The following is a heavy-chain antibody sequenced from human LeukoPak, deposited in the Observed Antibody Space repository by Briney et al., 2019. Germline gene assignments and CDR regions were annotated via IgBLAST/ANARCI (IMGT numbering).Heavy chain of an antibody. CDR1: GYTLTELS. D-gene: IGHD3-9*01. CDR3: ATAPGRRYFDWLSDY. V-gene: IGHV1-24*01. J-gene: IGHJ4*02. CDR2: FDPEDGET. Sequence: ASVKVSCKVSGYTLTELSMHWVRQAPGKGLEWMGGFDPEDGETIYAQKFQGRVTMTEDTSTDTAYMELSSLRSEDTAVYYCATAPGRRYFDWLSDYWGQGTLVTVSS.